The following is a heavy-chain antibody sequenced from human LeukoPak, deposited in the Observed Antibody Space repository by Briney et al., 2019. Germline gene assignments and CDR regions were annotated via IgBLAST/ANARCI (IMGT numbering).Heavy chain of an antibody. CDR3: ARGPYYYDSSGYYASYYYYGMDV. CDR2: TYYRSKWYN. J-gene: IGHJ6*02. D-gene: IGHD3-22*01. Sequence: SQTLSLTCAISGDSVSSNSAAWTWIRQSPSRGLEWLGRTYYRSKWYNDYAVSVKSRIIINPDTSKNQFSLQLNSVTPEDTAVYYCARGPYYYDSSGYYASYYYYGMDVWGQGTTVTVSS. V-gene: IGHV6-1*01. CDR1: GDSVSSNSAA.